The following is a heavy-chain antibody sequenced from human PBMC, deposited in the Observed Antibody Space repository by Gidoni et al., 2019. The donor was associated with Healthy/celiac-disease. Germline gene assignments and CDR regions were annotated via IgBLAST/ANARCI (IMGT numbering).Heavy chain of an antibody. CDR3: AKDLNPPYYYDSSGYYPTVDY. D-gene: IGHD3-22*01. V-gene: IGHV3-23*01. CDR2: ISGSGGST. CDR1: GFPFSSYA. J-gene: IGHJ4*02. Sequence: EVQLLESGGGLVQPGGSLRLSCAASGFPFSSYAMSWVRQAPGTGLEWVSAISGSGGSTYYADSVKGRFTISRDNSKNTLYLQMNSLRAEDTAVYYCAKDLNPPYYYDSSGYYPTVDYWGQGTLVTVSS.